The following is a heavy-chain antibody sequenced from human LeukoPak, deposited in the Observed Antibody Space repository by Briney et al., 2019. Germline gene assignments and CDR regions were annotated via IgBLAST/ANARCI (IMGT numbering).Heavy chain of an antibody. CDR3: AISSPVATVGY. D-gene: IGHD4-23*01. V-gene: IGHV3-7*01. CDR1: GFTFSSYW. J-gene: IGHJ4*02. Sequence: GGSLRLSCAASGFTFSSYWMSWVRQAPGKGLEWVANIKQDGSEKYYVDSVKGRFTISRDNAKNSLYLQMNSLRAEDTAVYYCAISSPVATVGYWGQGTLVTVSS. CDR2: IKQDGSEK.